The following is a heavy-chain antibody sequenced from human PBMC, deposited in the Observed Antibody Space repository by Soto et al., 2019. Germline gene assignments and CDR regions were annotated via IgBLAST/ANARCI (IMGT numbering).Heavy chain of an antibody. CDR1: GFTVSSNY. V-gene: IGHV3-53*01. Sequence: EVQLVESGGGLIQPGGSLRLSCAASGFTVSSNYMSWVRQAPGKGLEWVSAISAGGGSTYYADSVKGRFTISRDNFINTLYLQMNSLRTEDTAVYYCAHPRGYGVFDAYDIWGQGAMVTVSS. J-gene: IGHJ3*02. CDR3: AHPRGYGVFDAYDI. CDR2: SAGGGST. D-gene: IGHD4-17*01.